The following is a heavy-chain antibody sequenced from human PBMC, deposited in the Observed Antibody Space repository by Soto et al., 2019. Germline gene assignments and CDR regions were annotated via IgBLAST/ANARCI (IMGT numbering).Heavy chain of an antibody. Sequence: EVQLLESGGGLVQPGGSLRLSCAASGFTFSSYAMSWVRQAPGKGLEWVSAISGSGGSTYYADSVKGRFTISRDNSKNTLYLQMNSLRAYDTAVYYCAKGGYDFWSGYSLFDYWGQGTLVTVSS. V-gene: IGHV3-23*01. J-gene: IGHJ4*02. D-gene: IGHD3-3*01. CDR1: GFTFSSYA. CDR3: AKGGYDFWSGYSLFDY. CDR2: ISGSGGST.